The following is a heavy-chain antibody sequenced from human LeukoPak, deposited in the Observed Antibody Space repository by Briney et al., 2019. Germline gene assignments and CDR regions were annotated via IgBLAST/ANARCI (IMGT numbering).Heavy chain of an antibody. V-gene: IGHV1-46*01. J-gene: IGHJ4*02. CDR3: ARDQEAFDY. Sequence: ASVKVSCKASGYSFTSNYIHWVRQAPGQGLEWMGMIYPRDGSTSYAQKFQGRVTVTRDPSTSTVHMELSGLISEDTAVYYCARDQEAFDYWGQGTLVTVSS. CDR2: IYPRDGST. CDR1: GYSFTSNY.